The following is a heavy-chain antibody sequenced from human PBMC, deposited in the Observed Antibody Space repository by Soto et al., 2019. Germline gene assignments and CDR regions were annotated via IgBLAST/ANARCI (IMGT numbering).Heavy chain of an antibody. D-gene: IGHD1-1*01. CDR2: IKTDGSVT. CDR1: GFTFSSHW. CDR3: ARDLTWNQADY. J-gene: IGHJ4*02. Sequence: GGSLRLSCSASGFTFSSHWMHWVRQGPEKGLLWISHIKTDGSVTNYADSVKGRFTISRDNARNTLYLQMNSLRVEDTAVYYCARDLTWNQADYWGQGNLVPVSS. V-gene: IGHV3-74*01.